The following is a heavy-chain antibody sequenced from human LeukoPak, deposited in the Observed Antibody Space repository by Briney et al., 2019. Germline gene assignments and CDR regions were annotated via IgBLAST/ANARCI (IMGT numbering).Heavy chain of an antibody. V-gene: IGHV1-8*01. CDR2: MNPNSGNT. CDR3: ARVRYSSSWYRKGGFDP. CDR1: GYTFTSYD. D-gene: IGHD6-13*01. Sequence: ASVKVSCKASGYTFTSYDINWVRQATGQGLEWMGWMNPNSGNTGYAQKFQGRVTMTRNTSISTAYMELSSLRSEDTAVYYCARVRYSSSWYRKGGFDPWGQGTLVTVSS. J-gene: IGHJ5*02.